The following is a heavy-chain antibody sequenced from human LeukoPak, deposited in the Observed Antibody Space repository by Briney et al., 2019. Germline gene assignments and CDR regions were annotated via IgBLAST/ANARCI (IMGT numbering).Heavy chain of an antibody. D-gene: IGHD3-22*01. Sequence: SETLSLTCTVSGGSISSGGYSWSWIRQPPGKGLEWIGYIYYSGSTNYNPSLKSRVTISVDTSKNQFSLKLSSVTAADTAVYYCARGFYDSSGYWMTPFDYWGQGTLVTVSS. CDR1: GGSISSGGYS. CDR2: IYYSGST. V-gene: IGHV4-61*08. J-gene: IGHJ4*02. CDR3: ARGFYDSSGYWMTPFDY.